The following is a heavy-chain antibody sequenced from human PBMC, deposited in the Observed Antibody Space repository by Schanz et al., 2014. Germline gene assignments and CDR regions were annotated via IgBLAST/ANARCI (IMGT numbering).Heavy chain of an antibody. CDR2: ISAYNGNT. J-gene: IGHJ4*02. CDR3: ARDAADFYDILTEEDY. CDR1: GYTFTSYG. D-gene: IGHD3-9*01. V-gene: IGHV1-18*01. Sequence: QDQLLQSGAAVKKPGASVKVSCKASGYTFTSYGISWVRQAPGQGLEWMGWISAYNGNTKYPQKLQGRVTMTTDTSMSTAYMELRSLRSDDTAVYYCARDAADFYDILTEEDYWGQGTLVTVSS.